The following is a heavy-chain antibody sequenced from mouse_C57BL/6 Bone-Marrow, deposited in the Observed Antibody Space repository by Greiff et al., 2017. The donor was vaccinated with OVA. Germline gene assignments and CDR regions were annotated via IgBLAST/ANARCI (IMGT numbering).Heavy chain of an antibody. CDR2: IHPSDSAT. Sequence: QVQLQQPGAELVKPGASVKVSCKASGYTFTSYWLHWVKQRPGQGLEWIGRIHPSDSATNYNQKFKGKATLTVDKSSSTAYMQLSSLTSEDSAVYYCAIPEDDYDNYFDYWGQGTTLTVSS. CDR3: AIPEDDYDNYFDY. J-gene: IGHJ2*01. V-gene: IGHV1-74*01. D-gene: IGHD2-4*01. CDR1: GYTFTSYW.